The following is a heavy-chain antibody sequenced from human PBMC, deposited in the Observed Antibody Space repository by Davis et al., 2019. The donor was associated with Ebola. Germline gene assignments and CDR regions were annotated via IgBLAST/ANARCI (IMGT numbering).Heavy chain of an antibody. CDR2: ISSSSTTI. CDR1: GFTFSRNS. D-gene: IGHD1-1*01. CDR3: ARGERRYYDYNGMDV. V-gene: IGHV3-48*04. Sequence: PGGSLRLSCVASGFTFSRNSMNWVRQAPGKGLEWVSYISSSSTTIYYADSVKGRFTISRDNAKNSLYLQMHSLRPEDTAVYYCARGERRYYDYNGMDVWGQGTTVTVSS. J-gene: IGHJ6*02.